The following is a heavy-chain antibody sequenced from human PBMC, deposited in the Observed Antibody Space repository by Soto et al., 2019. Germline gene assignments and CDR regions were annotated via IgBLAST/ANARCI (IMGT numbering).Heavy chain of an antibody. Sequence: SETPSLTCTVSGGSISSGGYYWSWIRQHPGKGLEWIGYIYYSGSTYYNPSLKSRVTISVDKSKNQFSLKLSSVTAADTAVYYCARSGLSSGWTGVDYWGQGTLVTVSS. J-gene: IGHJ4*02. CDR2: IYYSGST. CDR3: ARSGLSSGWTGVDY. V-gene: IGHV4-31*03. D-gene: IGHD6-19*01. CDR1: GGSISSGGYY.